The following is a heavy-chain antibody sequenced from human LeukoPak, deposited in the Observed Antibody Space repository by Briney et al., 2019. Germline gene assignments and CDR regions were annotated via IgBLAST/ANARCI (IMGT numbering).Heavy chain of an antibody. D-gene: IGHD3-3*01. CDR1: GGSISSGSCY. CDR2: MYTSGST. Sequence: SQTLSLTCTVSGGSISSGSCYWSWIRQPAGKGLEWIGRMYTSGSTNYNPSLKSRVTISVDTSKNQVSLKLSSVTAADTAVYYCARMYYDFWSGYYGGIDYWGQGTLDTVSS. CDR3: ARMYYDFWSGYYGGIDY. J-gene: IGHJ4*02. V-gene: IGHV4-61*02.